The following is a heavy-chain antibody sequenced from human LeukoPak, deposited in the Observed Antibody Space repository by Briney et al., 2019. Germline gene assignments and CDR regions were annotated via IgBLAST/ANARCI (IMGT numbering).Heavy chain of an antibody. J-gene: IGHJ6*02. Sequence: GRSLTLSCAAFGFSLSPYAMHWVRQAPGKGLEWVAVSWSHTNNNNYVDSVKGRFTISRDNFKNMLYLQMNSLRAEDTAVYYCASLHAVAGGKEGGVDVWGLGTTVIISS. D-gene: IGHD4-23*01. CDR1: GFSLSPYA. CDR2: SWSHTNNN. V-gene: IGHV3-33*01. CDR3: ASLHAVAGGKEGGVDV.